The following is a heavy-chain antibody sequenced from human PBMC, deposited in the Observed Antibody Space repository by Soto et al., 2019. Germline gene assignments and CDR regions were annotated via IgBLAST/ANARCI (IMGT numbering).Heavy chain of an antibody. CDR2: IYYSGST. D-gene: IGHD3-10*01. CDR3: ASLWFWPVPFYFDY. J-gene: IGHJ4*02. Sequence: TLSLTCTVSGGSISSGGYYWSWIRQHPGKGLEWIGYIYYSGSTYYNPSLKSRVTISVDTSKNQFSLKLSSVTAADTAVYYFASLWFWPVPFYFDYWGQGTLVTVS. CDR1: GGSISSGGYY. V-gene: IGHV4-31*03.